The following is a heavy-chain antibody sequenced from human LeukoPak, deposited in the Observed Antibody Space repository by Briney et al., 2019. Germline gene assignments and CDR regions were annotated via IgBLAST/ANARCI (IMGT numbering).Heavy chain of an antibody. J-gene: IGHJ5*02. D-gene: IGHD3-3*01. Sequence: GASVKVSCKASGGTFSSYAISWVRQAPGQGLEWMGRIIPILGIANYAQKFQGRVTITADKSTSTAYMELSSLRSEDTAVYYCARTGYYDFWSGYFDNWFDPWGQGTLVTVSS. V-gene: IGHV1-69*04. CDR3: ARTGYYDFWSGYFDNWFDP. CDR2: IIPILGIA. CDR1: GGTFSSYA.